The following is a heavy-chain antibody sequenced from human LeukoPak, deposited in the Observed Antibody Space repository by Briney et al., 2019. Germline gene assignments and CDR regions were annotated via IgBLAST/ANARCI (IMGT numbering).Heavy chain of an antibody. CDR3: ARVLVGYNWFDP. CDR1: GYTFTSYY. V-gene: IGHV1-46*01. CDR2: INPSGGST. D-gene: IGHD2-8*02. Sequence: ASVKVSCXASGYTFTSYYMHWVRQAPGQGLEWMGIINPSGGSTSYAQKFQGRVTMTRDTSTSTVYMELSSLRSEDTAVYYCARVLVGYNWFDPWGQGTLVTVSS. J-gene: IGHJ5*02.